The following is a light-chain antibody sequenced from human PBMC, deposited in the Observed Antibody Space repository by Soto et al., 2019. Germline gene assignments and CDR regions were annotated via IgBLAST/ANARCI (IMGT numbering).Light chain of an antibody. CDR2: DVS. V-gene: IGLV2-14*01. Sequence: QSALPQPASVSGSPGQSITISCTGTSSDVGGYNYVSWYQQHPGKAPKLMIYDVSNRSSGVSNRFSGSKSGNTASLTISGLQAEDEADYYCSSYTSSSTLLYVFGTGTKLTVL. CDR3: SSYTSSSTLLYV. J-gene: IGLJ1*01. CDR1: SSDVGGYNY.